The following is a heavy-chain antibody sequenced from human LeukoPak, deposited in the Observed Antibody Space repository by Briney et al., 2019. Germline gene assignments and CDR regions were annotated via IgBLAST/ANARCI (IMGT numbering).Heavy chain of an antibody. D-gene: IGHD1-26*01. CDR1: GGSISSSNW. CDR3: AREEMGRPHRIDY. CDR2: IYHSGST. J-gene: IGHJ4*02. Sequence: PSGTLSLTCAVSGGSISSSNWWSWVRQPPGKGLEWIGEIYHSGSTNYNPSLKSRVTISVDKSKNQFSLQLNSVTPEDTAVYYCAREEMGRPHRIDYWGQGTLVTVSS. V-gene: IGHV4-4*02.